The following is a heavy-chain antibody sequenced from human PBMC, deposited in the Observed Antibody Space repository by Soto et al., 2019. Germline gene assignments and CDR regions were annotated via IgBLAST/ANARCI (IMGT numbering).Heavy chain of an antibody. J-gene: IGHJ3*02. CDR1: GGTFSSYA. V-gene: IGHV1-69*01. D-gene: IGHD3-3*01. Sequence: QVQLVQSGAEVKKPGSSVKVSCKASGGTFSSYAISWVRQAPGQGLEWMGGIIPIFGTANYAQKFQGRVTITADESTSTAYMELSSLRSEDTAVYYCARKGEGEVGPDYDFWSGYYTTNAFDIWGQGTMVTVSS. CDR3: ARKGEGEVGPDYDFWSGYYTTNAFDI. CDR2: IIPIFGTA.